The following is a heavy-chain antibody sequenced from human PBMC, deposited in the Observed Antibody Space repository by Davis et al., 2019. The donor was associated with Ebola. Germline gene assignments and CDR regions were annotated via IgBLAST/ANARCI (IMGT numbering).Heavy chain of an antibody. D-gene: IGHD5-18*01. J-gene: IGHJ6*04. CDR2: ISYDGSNK. CDR3: ARDAGYSYGYFLDV. Sequence: PGGSLRLSCAASGFTFSSYAMHWVRQAPGKGLEWVAVISYDGSNKYYADSVKGRFTISRDNSKNTLYLQMNSLRDEDTAVYYCARDAGYSYGYFLDVWGKGTTVTVSS. V-gene: IGHV3-30-3*01. CDR1: GFTFSSYA.